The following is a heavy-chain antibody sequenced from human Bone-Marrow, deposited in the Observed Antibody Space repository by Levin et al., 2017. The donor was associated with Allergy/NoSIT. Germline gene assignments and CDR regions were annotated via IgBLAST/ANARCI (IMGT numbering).Heavy chain of an antibody. CDR2: ISGSGGST. J-gene: IGHJ5*02. D-gene: IGHD2-2*01. CDR1: GFTFSSYA. Sequence: GGSLRLSCAASGFTFSSYAMSWVRQAPGQGLEWVSAISGSGGSTYYADSVKGRFTISRDNSKNTLYLQMNSLRAGDTAVYYCAKFPPDIVVVPAAMSGWFDPWGQGTMVTVSS. V-gene: IGHV3-23*01. CDR3: AKFPPDIVVVPAAMSGWFDP.